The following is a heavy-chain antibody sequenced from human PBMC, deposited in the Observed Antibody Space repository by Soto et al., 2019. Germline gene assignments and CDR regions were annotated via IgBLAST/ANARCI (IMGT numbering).Heavy chain of an antibody. D-gene: IGHD4-17*01. V-gene: IGHV1-69*13. Sequence: QVRLVQSGAEVKKPGSSVKVSCKASGGTFGNHAINRVRQAPGQGPEWMGVIILPFGTPNYAQRFQGRVTITADESMTTAYMELNGLISEDPAVYYCARGPDYAGYIDDWGQGSLVTVSS. J-gene: IGHJ4*02. CDR3: ARGPDYAGYIDD. CDR1: GGTFGNHA. CDR2: IILPFGTP.